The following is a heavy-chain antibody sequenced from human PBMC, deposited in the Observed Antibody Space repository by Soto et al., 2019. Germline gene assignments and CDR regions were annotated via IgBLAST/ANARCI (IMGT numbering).Heavy chain of an antibody. CDR1: GFTFSSYA. CDR3: AKDGAVYAIFYWFDP. V-gene: IGHV3-23*01. D-gene: IGHD2-8*01. Sequence: WSLRLSCAASGFTFSSYAMSWVRQAPGKGLEWVSAISGSGGSTYYADSVKGRFTISRDNSKNTLYLQMNSLRAEDTAVYYCAKDGAVYAIFYWFDPWGQGTLVTVSS. J-gene: IGHJ5*02. CDR2: ISGSGGST.